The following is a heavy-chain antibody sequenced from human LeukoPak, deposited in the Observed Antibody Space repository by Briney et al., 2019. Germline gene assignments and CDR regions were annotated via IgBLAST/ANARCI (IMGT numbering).Heavy chain of an antibody. CDR3: ARGSWGEIAGRKSFEF. CDR1: EYTFTSYD. V-gene: IGHV1-8*01. Sequence: SVTVSCKASEYTFTSYDINWVRQATGQGLEWMGWMNPNSGNTGYAQKFQGRVTMTRVTSISTAYMELNNLTSEDTAVYYCARGSWGEIAGRKSFEFWGQGSLVTVSS. J-gene: IGHJ4*02. D-gene: IGHD6-6*01. CDR2: MNPNSGNT.